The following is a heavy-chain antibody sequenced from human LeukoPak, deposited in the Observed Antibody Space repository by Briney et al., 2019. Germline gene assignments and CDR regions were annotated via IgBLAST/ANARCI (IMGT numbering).Heavy chain of an antibody. CDR3: ARDRLAARGTFDC. J-gene: IGHJ4*02. CDR2: INPNSGGT. D-gene: IGHD6-6*01. Sequence: ASVKVSCKASGYTFTGYYMHWVRQAPGQGLEWMGWINPNSGGTNYAQKFQGRVTMTRDTSISTAYMELSRLRSDDTAVYYCARDRLAARGTFDCWGQGTLVTVSS. V-gene: IGHV1-2*02. CDR1: GYTFTGYY.